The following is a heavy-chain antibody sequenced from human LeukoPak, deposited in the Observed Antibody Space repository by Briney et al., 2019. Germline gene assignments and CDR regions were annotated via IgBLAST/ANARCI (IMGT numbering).Heavy chain of an antibody. J-gene: IGHJ4*02. V-gene: IGHV3-48*04. CDR3: ARVIGSYGFSAY. Sequence: GGSLRLSCTASGFKFSTFGMNWARQAPGKGLEWVSYIRCKSSTIYYADSVKGRFTISRDNAKNSLYLQMDSLRAEDTAIYYCARVIGSYGFSAYWGQGTLVTVSS. CDR2: IRCKSSTI. D-gene: IGHD3-16*02. CDR1: GFKFSTFG.